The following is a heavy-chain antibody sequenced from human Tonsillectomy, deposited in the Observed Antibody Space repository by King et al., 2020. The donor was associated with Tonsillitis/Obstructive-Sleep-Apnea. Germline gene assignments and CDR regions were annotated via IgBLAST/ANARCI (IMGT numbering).Heavy chain of an antibody. CDR3: ARSSKLVRVEEPTAIDY. D-gene: IGHD2-2*02. V-gene: IGHV3-33*01. CDR2: IWYDGSNK. J-gene: IGHJ4*02. CDR1: GFTFSTYG. Sequence: QLVQSGGGVVQPGRPLRLSCAASGFTFSTYGMHWVRQAPGKGLEGVAAIWYDGSNKYYGDSVKGRFTISRDNSKNTLYLQMNSLRAEDTAVYYCARSSKLVRVEEPTAIDYWGQGTLVTVSS.